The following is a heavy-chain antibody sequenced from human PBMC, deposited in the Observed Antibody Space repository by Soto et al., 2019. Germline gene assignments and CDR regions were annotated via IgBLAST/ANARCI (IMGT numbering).Heavy chain of an antibody. CDR3: AXXXXXAILNYYYYYGMDV. CDR2: IIPIFGTA. D-gene: IGHD2-2*01. CDR1: GGTFSSYA. V-gene: IGHV1-69*01. J-gene: IGHJ6*02. Sequence: QVQLVQSGAEVKKPGSSVKVSCKASGGTFSSYAISWVRQAPGQGLEWMGGIIPIFGTANYAQKFQGRVTITADESTSTAYMELSSLRSEDTAVYYCAXXXXXAILNYYYYYGMDVWGQGTTVTVSS.